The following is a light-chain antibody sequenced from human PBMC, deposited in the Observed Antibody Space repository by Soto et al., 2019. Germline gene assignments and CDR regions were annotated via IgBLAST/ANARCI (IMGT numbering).Light chain of an antibody. CDR2: QAS. J-gene: IGKJ2*01. CDR3: QQYNSDPYT. CDR1: QSISSW. Sequence: DIQMTQSPSTLSASVGDRVTITCRASQSISSWLAWYQQKPGKAPKLLIYQASRLESGVPSRFSGSGPGTEVTLTSSSLQPDDFATYYCQQYNSDPYTFGQGTKLEI. V-gene: IGKV1-5*03.